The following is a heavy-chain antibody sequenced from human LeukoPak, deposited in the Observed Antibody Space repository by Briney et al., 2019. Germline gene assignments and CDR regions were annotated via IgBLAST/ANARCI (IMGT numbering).Heavy chain of an antibody. V-gene: IGHV1-2*02. D-gene: IGHD1-26*01. CDR1: GYTFTTYT. CDR2: INPNSGGT. CDR3: ARDRVGATTSSLRY. J-gene: IGHJ4*02. Sequence: EASVKVSCKASGYTFTTYTMHWVRQAPGQGLEWMGWINPNSGGTNYAQKFQGRVTMTRDTSISTAYMELSRLRSDDTAVYYCARDRVGATTSSLRYWGQGTLVTVSS.